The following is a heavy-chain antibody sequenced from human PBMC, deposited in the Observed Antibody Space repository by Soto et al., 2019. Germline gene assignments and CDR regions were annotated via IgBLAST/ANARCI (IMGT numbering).Heavy chain of an antibody. V-gene: IGHV1-8*01. Sequence: QVQLVQSGAEVRKPGASVKVSCEASGYTFTSYDIYWVRQATGQGLEWMGWLNPNTGNSAYAHKFQGRVTMTRDTSISTAHRELSSLRSEDTAVYYCARRAETNGWNGFGADKYYFDFWGQGTLVTVSS. J-gene: IGHJ4*02. CDR2: LNPNTGNS. CDR1: GYTFTSYD. D-gene: IGHD1-1*01. CDR3: ARRAETNGWNGFGADKYYFDF.